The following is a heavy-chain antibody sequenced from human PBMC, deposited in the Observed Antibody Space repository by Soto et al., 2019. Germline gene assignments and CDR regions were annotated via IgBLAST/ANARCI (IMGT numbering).Heavy chain of an antibody. CDR1: GFTFSSYS. D-gene: IGHD5-12*01. V-gene: IGHV3-48*01. Sequence: GGSLRLSCAASGFTFSSYSMNWVRQAPGKGLEWVSYISSSSSTIYYADSVKGRFTISRDNAKNSLYLQMNSLRAEDTAVYYCARDIVATISRTDYWGQGTLVTVSS. CDR2: ISSSSSTI. CDR3: ARDIVATISRTDY. J-gene: IGHJ4*02.